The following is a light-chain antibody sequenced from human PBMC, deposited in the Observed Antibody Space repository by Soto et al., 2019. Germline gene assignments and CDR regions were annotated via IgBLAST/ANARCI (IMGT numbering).Light chain of an antibody. Sequence: DIQMTQSPSSLSASIGDRVTITCQASQDISNSLNWYQQKAGKAPKLLIYDASNLETGVPSRFSGTGSGTDFTFTIISLQPEDFATYFCQQYDNLSYAFGQGTKLEVK. CDR3: QQYDNLSYA. J-gene: IGKJ2*01. V-gene: IGKV1-33*01. CDR1: QDISNS. CDR2: DAS.